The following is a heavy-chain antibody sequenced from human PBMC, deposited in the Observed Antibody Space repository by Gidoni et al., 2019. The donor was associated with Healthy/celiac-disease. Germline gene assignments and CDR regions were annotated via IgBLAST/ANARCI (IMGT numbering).Heavy chain of an antibody. D-gene: IGHD4-17*01. CDR3: ARRLLNYGDYEAWFDP. V-gene: IGHV4-39*01. J-gene: IGHJ5*02. CDR1: GGSISSSSYY. Sequence: QLQLQESGPGLVKPSETLSLTCTVSGGSISSSSYYWGWIRQPPGKGLEWIGSIYYRGSTYYNPSLKSRVTISVDTSKNQFSLKLSSVTAADTAVYYCARRLLNYGDYEAWFDPWGQGTLVTVSS. CDR2: IYYRGST.